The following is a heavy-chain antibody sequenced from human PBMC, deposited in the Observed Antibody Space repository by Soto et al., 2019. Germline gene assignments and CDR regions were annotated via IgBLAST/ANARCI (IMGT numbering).Heavy chain of an antibody. J-gene: IGHJ6*01. V-gene: IGHV1-18*04. D-gene: IGHD6-6*01. CDR3: AREIAAREYYYYYGMDV. CDR1: CCTFTSYG. Sequence: GASVQVSCKASCCTFTSYGITWVRRARGQGLEWMGWISAYNGNTNYAQKLQGRVTMTTDTSTSTAYMELRSLRSDDTAVYYCAREIAAREYYYYYGMDVWGQGTTVTVSS. CDR2: ISAYNGNT.